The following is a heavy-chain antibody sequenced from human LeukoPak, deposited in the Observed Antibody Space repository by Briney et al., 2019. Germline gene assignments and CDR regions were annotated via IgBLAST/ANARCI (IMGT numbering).Heavy chain of an antibody. D-gene: IGHD6-19*01. Sequence: GGSLRLSCAASGFTFSSYSMNWVRQAPGKGLEWVSSISSSSGYIYYADSVKGRFTISRDNAKNSLYLQMNSLRAEDTAVYYCARVWLADAFDIWGQGTMVTVSS. J-gene: IGHJ3*02. V-gene: IGHV3-21*01. CDR2: ISSSSGYI. CDR1: GFTFSSYS. CDR3: ARVWLADAFDI.